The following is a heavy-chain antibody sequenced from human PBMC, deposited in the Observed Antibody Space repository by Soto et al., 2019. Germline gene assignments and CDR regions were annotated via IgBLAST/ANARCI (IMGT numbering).Heavy chain of an antibody. CDR1: GGSFSGYY. Sequence: SETLSLTCAVYGGSFSGYYWSWIRQPPGKGLEWIGEINHSGSTNYNPSLKSRVTISVDTSKNQFSLKLSSVTAADTAVYYCARAYIVVVPAASLVRWFDPWGQGTLVTVSS. V-gene: IGHV4-34*01. J-gene: IGHJ5*02. CDR2: INHSGST. D-gene: IGHD2-2*01. CDR3: ARAYIVVVPAASLVRWFDP.